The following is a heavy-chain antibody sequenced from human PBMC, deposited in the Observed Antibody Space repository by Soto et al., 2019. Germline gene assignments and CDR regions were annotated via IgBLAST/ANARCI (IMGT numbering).Heavy chain of an antibody. D-gene: IGHD3-3*01. CDR1: GYTFTSYA. CDR3: ARGLLVVGYYYYYGMDV. J-gene: IGHJ6*02. V-gene: IGHV1-3*01. CDR2: INAGNGNT. Sequence: ASVKVSCKASGYTFTSYAMHWVRQAPGQRLEWMGWINAGNGNTKYSQKFQGRVTITRDTSASTAYMELSSLRSEDTAVYYCARGLLVVGYYYYYGMDVWGQGTTVTVSS.